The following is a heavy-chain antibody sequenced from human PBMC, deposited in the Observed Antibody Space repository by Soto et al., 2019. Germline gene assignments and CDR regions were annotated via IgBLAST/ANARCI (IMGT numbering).Heavy chain of an antibody. Sequence: GGSLRLSCAASGFPFSNTYMSWIRQAPGKGLEWVSHISGSGSSMYSDSVKGRFTISRDNAKNSLYLQMNSLTAEDTAVYYCTRAKEMATILDYWGQGALVTVSS. V-gene: IGHV3-11*01. CDR3: TRAKEMATILDY. CDR2: ISGSGSSM. J-gene: IGHJ4*02. CDR1: GFPFSNTY. D-gene: IGHD3-9*01.